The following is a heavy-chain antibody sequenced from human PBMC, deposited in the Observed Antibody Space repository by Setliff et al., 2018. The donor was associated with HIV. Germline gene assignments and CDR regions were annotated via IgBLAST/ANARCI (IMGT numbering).Heavy chain of an antibody. CDR3: ARDVAPPLAGDVWSGNGL. CDR1: GGSIRSHY. Sequence: SETLSLTCSVSGGSIRSHYWSWIRQAPGKGLQWIGNVYYRAKTGATPDHNPSLRSRISISLDVSKNQLSLRLRSVTAADTAIYYCARDVAPPLAGDVWSGNGLWGQGTQVTVSS. CDR2: VYYRAKTGATP. V-gene: IGHV4-59*11. J-gene: IGHJ4*02. D-gene: IGHD3-3*01.